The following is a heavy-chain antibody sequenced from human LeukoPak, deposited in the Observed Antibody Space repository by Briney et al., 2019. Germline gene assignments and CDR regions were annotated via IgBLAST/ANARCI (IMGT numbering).Heavy chain of an antibody. J-gene: IGHJ4*02. V-gene: IGHV3-23*01. D-gene: IGHD6-13*01. Sequence: GGSLRLSCAASGFTFSSYAMSWVRQAPGKGLEWVSAISSSGGSTYYADSVKGRFTISRDNSKNTLYLQMNSLRAEDTAVYYCARESSSWYEFDYWGQGTLVTVSS. CDR1: GFTFSSYA. CDR2: ISSSGGST. CDR3: ARESSSWYEFDY.